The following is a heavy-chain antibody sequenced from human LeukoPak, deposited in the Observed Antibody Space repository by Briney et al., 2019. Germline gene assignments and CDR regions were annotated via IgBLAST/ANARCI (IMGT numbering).Heavy chain of an antibody. D-gene: IGHD3-3*01. CDR3: AVLWSGYSWAFDI. CDR1: GFTFSSYW. CDR2: IKQDGSEK. J-gene: IGHJ3*02. V-gene: IGHV3-7*01. Sequence: GGSLRLSCAASGFTFSSYWMSWVRQAPGKGLEWVANIKQDGSEKYYVDSVKGRFTISRDNAKNSLYLQMNSLRAEDTAVYYCAVLWSGYSWAFDIWGQGTMVTVPS.